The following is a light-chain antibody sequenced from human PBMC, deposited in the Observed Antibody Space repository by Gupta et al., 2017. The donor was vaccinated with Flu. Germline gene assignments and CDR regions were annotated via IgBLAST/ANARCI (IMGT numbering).Light chain of an antibody. J-gene: IGLJ2*01. V-gene: IGLV2-14*01. Sequence: QSALTQPVSVSGSPGQSITISCTGTTSDVGGYNSVSWYQQRPGTAPKLMIYDVSNRPSGISNRFSGSKSGNTASLTISGLQAEDEADYYCSSYTSGSTLVVAFGGGTKLTV. CDR3: SSYTSGSTLVVA. CDR2: DVS. CDR1: TSDVGGYNS.